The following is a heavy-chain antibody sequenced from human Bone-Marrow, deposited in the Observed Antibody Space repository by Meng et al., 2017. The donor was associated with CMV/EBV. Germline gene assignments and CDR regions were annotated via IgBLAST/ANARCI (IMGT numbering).Heavy chain of an antibody. CDR3: ARGSGDGYNLGWFDP. V-gene: IGHV4-61*02. CDR2: IYTSGST. CDR1: GGSISSGSSY. J-gene: IGHJ5*02. D-gene: IGHD5-24*01. Sequence: QGERQESGPVLVNPSQPLSLTCTVSGGSISSGSSYWSWIRQPAGKGLEWIGRIYTSGSTNYNPSLKSRVTISVDTSKNQFSLKLSSVTAADTAVYYCARGSGDGYNLGWFDPWGQGTLVTVSS.